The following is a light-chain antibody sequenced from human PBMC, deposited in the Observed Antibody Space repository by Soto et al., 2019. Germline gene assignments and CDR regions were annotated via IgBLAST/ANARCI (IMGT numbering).Light chain of an antibody. V-gene: IGKV1-6*01. CDR2: AAS. Sequence: AIQMTQSPSSLSASVGDRVTITCRASQGIRNDLGWYQQKPGKAPKLLIYAASSLQSGVPSRFSGSGSGTNFTLNISSLQPADFATYYCLQDYHYPWTFGQGTKVEIK. CDR1: QGIRND. J-gene: IGKJ1*01. CDR3: LQDYHYPWT.